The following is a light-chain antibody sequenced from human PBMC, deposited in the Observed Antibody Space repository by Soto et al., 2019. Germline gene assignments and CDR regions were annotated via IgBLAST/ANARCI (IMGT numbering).Light chain of an antibody. CDR3: SSYTGSSTPV. CDR2: EVS. CDR1: SSDVGGYNY. V-gene: IGLV2-14*01. Sequence: QSALTHPASVSGSPGQSSTISCTGTSSDVGGYNYVSWYQHHPGKAPKLMIYEVSNRPSGFSNRFSGSKSGNTASLTISGLQAEDEADYYCSSYTGSSTPVFGGGTKLTVL. J-gene: IGLJ3*02.